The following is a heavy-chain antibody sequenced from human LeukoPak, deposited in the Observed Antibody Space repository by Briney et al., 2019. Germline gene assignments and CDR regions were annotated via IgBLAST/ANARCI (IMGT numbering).Heavy chain of an antibody. J-gene: IGHJ4*02. CDR3: ARAGWNSFLNF. CDR2: IKEEGSEK. V-gene: IGHV3-7*01. CDR1: GFTFNTYW. Sequence: QPGGSLRLSCAASGFTFNTYWMTRVRQAPGMGLEWVANIKEEGSEKNYVDSVKGRFTISRDNAKNSLYLQMNSLRAEDTAVYYCARAGWNSFLNFWGQGTLVTVSS. D-gene: IGHD1-7*01.